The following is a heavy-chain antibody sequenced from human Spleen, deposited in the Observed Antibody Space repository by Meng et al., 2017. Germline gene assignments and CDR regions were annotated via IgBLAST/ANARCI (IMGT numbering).Heavy chain of an antibody. V-gene: IGHV3-23*01. J-gene: IGHJ4*02. CDR3: AKDESSGNYVFDY. CDR1: GFAFSSFA. Sequence: DVQLLESGGDLVQPGGSLSLSCAASGFAFSSFAMSWVRQAPGKRLEWVSTISGSDGRTYYADSVKGRFTISSDNSKNTLYLQMHSLRAEDTAVYYCAKDESSGNYVFDYWGQGTLVTVSS. CDR2: ISGSDGRT. D-gene: IGHD1-26*01.